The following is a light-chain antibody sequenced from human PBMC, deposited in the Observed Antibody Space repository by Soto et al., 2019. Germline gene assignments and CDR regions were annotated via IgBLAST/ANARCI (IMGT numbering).Light chain of an antibody. CDR1: QDISNS. Sequence: DIQMTQSPSSLSASVGDRVTITCRASQDISNSLAWYQQKPGKVPKLLISAASTLQSGVPSRFSGSGSGTDFTLTISSLQPEDVATYYCQRYHNDPQFTFGGGTKVEIK. CDR2: AAS. CDR3: QRYHNDPQFT. V-gene: IGKV1-27*01. J-gene: IGKJ4*01.